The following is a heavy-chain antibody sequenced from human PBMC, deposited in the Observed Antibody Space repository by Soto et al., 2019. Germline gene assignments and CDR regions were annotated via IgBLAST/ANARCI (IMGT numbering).Heavy chain of an antibody. CDR1: GGSVSSGSYY. Sequence: PSETLSLTCTVSGGSVSSGSYYWSWIQQPPGKGLEWIGYIYYSGSTNYNPSLKSRVTISVDTSKNQFSLKLSSVTAADTAVYYCARASHKTERATNLPREYSSGIDYWGQGTLVNAPQ. CDR2: IYYSGST. CDR3: ARASHKTERATNLPREYSSGIDY. J-gene: IGHJ4*02. V-gene: IGHV4-61*01. D-gene: IGHD5-18*01.